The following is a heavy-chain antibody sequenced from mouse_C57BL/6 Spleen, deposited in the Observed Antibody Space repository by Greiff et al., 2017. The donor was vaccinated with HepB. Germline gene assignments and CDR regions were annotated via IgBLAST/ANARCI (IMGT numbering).Heavy chain of an antibody. D-gene: IGHD2-1*01. Sequence: QVTLKVSGPGILQPSQSLSLPCSSSGFSLSTFGMGVVWIRQPSGMGLEWLAHTCWDDDKYYNPVLKSQTTISKNTSKNQEFRKIANVDTADTATYYCCRISTMFFDDWGQGTTLTVSS. J-gene: IGHJ2*01. CDR2: TCWDDDK. V-gene: IGHV8-8*01. CDR1: GFSLSTFGMG. CDR3: CRISTMFFDD.